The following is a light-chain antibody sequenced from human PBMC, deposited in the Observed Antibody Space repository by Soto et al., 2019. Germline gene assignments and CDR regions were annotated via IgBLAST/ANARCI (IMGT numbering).Light chain of an antibody. CDR2: AAS. J-gene: IGKJ3*01. Sequence: AIQLTQSPSSLSASVGDRVTITCRASQDIRSALAWYQQKPGKAPKLLIYAASSLESGVPSRFSGSGYGTDFTLTISSMQPEDFATYYCQQLNTYPFTVGPGTKVDIK. CDR3: QQLNTYPFT. CDR1: QDIRSA. V-gene: IGKV1-13*02.